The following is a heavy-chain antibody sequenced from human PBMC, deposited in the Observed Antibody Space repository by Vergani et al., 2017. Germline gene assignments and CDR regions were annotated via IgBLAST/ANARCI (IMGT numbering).Heavy chain of an antibody. D-gene: IGHD5-12*01. CDR2: ISGSGGST. V-gene: IGHV3-23*01. CDR3: AKANPQNSGYDYLYSDSAMDV. J-gene: IGHJ6*02. CDR1: GFTFNHYA. Sequence: EVQLLESGGDLVQPGGSLRLSCVASGFTFNHYAMNWVRQAPGKGLEWVSGISGSGGSTYYAGSVKGRFTISRDSSKNTLYLQMNSLSAGDTAVYYCAKANPQNSGYDYLYSDSAMDVWGQGTTVTVSS.